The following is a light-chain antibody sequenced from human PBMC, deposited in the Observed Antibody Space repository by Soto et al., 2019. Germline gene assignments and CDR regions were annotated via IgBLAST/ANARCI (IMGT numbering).Light chain of an antibody. CDR2: DVS. J-gene: IGLJ2*01. Sequence: QSVLTQPRSVSGSPGQSVTISCTGTSGHVGGYNFVSWYQQHPGKVPTLVIFDVSHRPSGVPDRFSGSKSGNTASLTISGLQAEDEADYYCCSYGGSYTWVFGGGTKLTVL. V-gene: IGLV2-11*01. CDR3: CSYGGSYTWV. CDR1: SGHVGGYNF.